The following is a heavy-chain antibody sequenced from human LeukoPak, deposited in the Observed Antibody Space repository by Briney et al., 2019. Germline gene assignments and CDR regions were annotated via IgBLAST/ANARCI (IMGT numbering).Heavy chain of an antibody. Sequence: ASVKVSCKTSGYTFTNYGLSWVRQAPGQGLEWMGWISAYNGNTNYAQKLQGRVTMTTDTSTSTAYMELRGLRSDDTAVYYCAREGYFGSGIDYYYGMDVWGQGTKVTVSS. J-gene: IGHJ6*02. CDR2: ISAYNGNT. CDR3: AREGYFGSGIDYYYGMDV. V-gene: IGHV1-18*01. D-gene: IGHD3-10*01. CDR1: GYTFTNYG.